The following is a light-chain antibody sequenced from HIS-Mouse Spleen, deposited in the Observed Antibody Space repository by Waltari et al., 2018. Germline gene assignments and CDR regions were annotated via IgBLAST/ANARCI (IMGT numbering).Light chain of an antibody. J-gene: IGKJ1*01. Sequence: DIVMTQSPDSLPVSLGERAPINCKSSQSVLYSSNNKNYLAWYQQKPGQPPKLLIYWASTRESGVPDRFSGSGSGTDFTLTISSLQAEDVAVYYCQQYYSTPGTFGQGTKVEIK. V-gene: IGKV4-1*01. CDR3: QQYYSTPGT. CDR2: WAS. CDR1: QSVLYSSNNKNY.